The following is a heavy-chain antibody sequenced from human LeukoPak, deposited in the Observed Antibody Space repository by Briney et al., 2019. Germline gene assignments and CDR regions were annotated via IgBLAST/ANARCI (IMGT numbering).Heavy chain of an antibody. CDR1: GGSISSYY. D-gene: IGHD6-19*01. J-gene: IGHJ4*02. CDR2: IYYSGST. V-gene: IGHV4-59*01. Sequence: SETLSLTCTVSGGSISSYYWSWIRQPPGKGLEWIGYIYYSGSTNYNPSLKSRVTISVDTSKNQFSLKLSSVTAADTAVYYCARDPGPYSSGLFDYWGQGTLVTVSS. CDR3: ARDPGPYSSGLFDY.